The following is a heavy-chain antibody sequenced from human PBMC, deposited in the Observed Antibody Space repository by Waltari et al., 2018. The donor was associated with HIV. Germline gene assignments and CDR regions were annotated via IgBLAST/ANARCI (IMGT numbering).Heavy chain of an antibody. Sequence: QVQLVQSGSELKKPGASVKVSCKASGYTFTSYAMNWVRQAPGQGLEWMGWINTNTGNPTYAQGFTGRFVFSLDTSVSTAYLQISSLKAEDTAVYYCARDMWGVGVVIILGHAVDIWGQGTMVTVSS. CDR1: GYTFTSYA. CDR2: INTNTGNP. CDR3: ARDMWGVGVVIILGHAVDI. D-gene: IGHD3-3*01. J-gene: IGHJ3*02. V-gene: IGHV7-4-1*02.